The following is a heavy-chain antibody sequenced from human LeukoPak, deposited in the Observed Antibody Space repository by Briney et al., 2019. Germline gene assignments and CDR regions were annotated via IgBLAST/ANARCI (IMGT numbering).Heavy chain of an antibody. J-gene: IGHJ4*02. Sequence: GGSLRLSCAASGFTFSSYEMNWVRQAPGKGLEWVSYISSSGSTIYYADSVKGRFTISRDNAKNSLYLQMNSLRAEDTAVYYCARDIQGRYYDSSGYYDYWGQGTLVTVSS. CDR3: ARDIQGRYYDSSGYYDY. V-gene: IGHV3-48*03. CDR2: ISSSGSTI. CDR1: GFTFSSYE. D-gene: IGHD3-22*01.